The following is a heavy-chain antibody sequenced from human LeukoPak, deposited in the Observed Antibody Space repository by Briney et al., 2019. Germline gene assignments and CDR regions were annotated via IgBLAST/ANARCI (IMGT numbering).Heavy chain of an antibody. D-gene: IGHD6-6*01. CDR1: GYTLTELS. CDR2: FDPEDGET. V-gene: IGHV1-24*01. J-gene: IGHJ4*02. Sequence: WASVKVSCKVSGYTLTELSMHWVRQAPGKGLEWMGGFDPEDGETIYAQKFQGRVTMTEDTSTDTAYMELSSLRSEDTAVYYCATGRPYSSSPYDFDYWGQGTLVTVSS. CDR3: ATGRPYSSSPYDFDY.